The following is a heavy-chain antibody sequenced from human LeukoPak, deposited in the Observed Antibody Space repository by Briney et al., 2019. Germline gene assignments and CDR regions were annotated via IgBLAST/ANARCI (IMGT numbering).Heavy chain of an antibody. Sequence: SETLSLTCTVSGGSISSYYWSWIRQTPGKGLEGIGYIYYSGSTYYNPSLKSRVTISVDRSKNQFSLKLSSVTAADTAVYYCARDRDHGGAFDIWGQGTMVTVSS. V-gene: IGHV4-59*12. CDR1: GGSISSYY. J-gene: IGHJ3*02. D-gene: IGHD4-23*01. CDR2: IYYSGST. CDR3: ARDRDHGGAFDI.